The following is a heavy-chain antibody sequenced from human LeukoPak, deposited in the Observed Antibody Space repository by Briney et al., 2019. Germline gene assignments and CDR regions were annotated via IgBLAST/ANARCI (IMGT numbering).Heavy chain of an antibody. CDR1: GGSFSNYY. V-gene: IGHV4-34*01. CDR2: INHSGST. Sequence: SETLSLTCAVYGGSFSNYYWSWIRQPPGKGLEWIGEINHSGSTSYNPSLKSRVTISVDTSKNQFSLKLSSVTAADTAVYYCARHGYYYGSGSYYKLYTLDYWGQGTLVTVSS. J-gene: IGHJ4*02. CDR3: ARHGYYYGSGSYYKLYTLDY. D-gene: IGHD3-10*01.